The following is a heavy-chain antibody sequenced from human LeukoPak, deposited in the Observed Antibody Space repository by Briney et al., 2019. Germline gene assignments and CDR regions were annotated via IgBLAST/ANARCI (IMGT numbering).Heavy chain of an antibody. V-gene: IGHV3-21*01. Sequence: PGGSLRLFCAASGFTFSSYAMSWVRQAPGKGLEWVSSISSSCSSRYYADSVKGRFTISRDNAKNSLYLQMNSLSAGDTAVYYCARVGVVGATLDAFDIWGQGTMVTVSS. CDR2: ISSSCSSR. CDR3: ARVGVVGATLDAFDI. CDR1: GFTFSSYA. J-gene: IGHJ3*02. D-gene: IGHD1-26*01.